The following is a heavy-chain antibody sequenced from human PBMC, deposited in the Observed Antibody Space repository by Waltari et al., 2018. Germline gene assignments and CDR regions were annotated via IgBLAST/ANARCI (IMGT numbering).Heavy chain of an antibody. Sequence: QVQLVQSGAEVKKPGSSVKVSCKASGGTFSSYAISWVRQAPGQGLEWMGRIIPILGIANYAQKFQGRVTITADKSTSTAYMELSSLRSEDTAVYYCARASIAVSISRGFDYWGQGTLVTVSS. J-gene: IGHJ4*02. CDR2: IIPILGIA. V-gene: IGHV1-69*04. CDR3: ARASIAVSISRGFDY. D-gene: IGHD3-3*01. CDR1: GGTFSSYA.